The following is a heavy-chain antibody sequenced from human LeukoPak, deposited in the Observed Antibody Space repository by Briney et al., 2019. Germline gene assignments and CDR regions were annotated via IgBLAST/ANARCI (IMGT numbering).Heavy chain of an antibody. J-gene: IGHJ6*02. CDR2: IIPIFGTA. D-gene: IGHD2-15*01. CDR1: GGTFSSYA. Sequence: SVKVSCKASGGTFSSYAISWVRQAPGQGLEWMGGIIPIFGTANYAQKFQGRVTITADESTSTAYMELRSLRSDDTAVYYCARDCGYCSGGIPYYYYGMDVWGQGTTVTVSS. CDR3: ARDCGYCSGGIPYYYYGMDV. V-gene: IGHV1-69*13.